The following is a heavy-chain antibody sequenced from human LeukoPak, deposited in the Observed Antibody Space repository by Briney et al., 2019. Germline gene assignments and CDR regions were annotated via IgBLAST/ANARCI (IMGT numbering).Heavy chain of an antibody. Sequence: PSETLSLTCAVYGGSFSGYYWSWIRQPPGKGLEWIGEINHSGSTNYNPSLKSRVTISVDTSKNQFSLKLSSVTAADTAVYYCARNAAGYYYYYYMDVWGKGTTVTISS. D-gene: IGHD6-19*01. J-gene: IGHJ6*03. V-gene: IGHV4-34*01. CDR3: ARNAAGYYYYYYMDV. CDR1: GGSFSGYY. CDR2: INHSGST.